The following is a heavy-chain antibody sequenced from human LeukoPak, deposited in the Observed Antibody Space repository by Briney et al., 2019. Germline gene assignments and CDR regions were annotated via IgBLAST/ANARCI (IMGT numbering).Heavy chain of an antibody. CDR3: AKRGVVIRVILVGFHKEANYFDS. D-gene: IGHD3-22*01. V-gene: IGHV3-23*01. J-gene: IGHJ4*02. CDR1: GLTLSNYG. CDR2: ISGSGGRT. Sequence: PGGSLRLSCAVSGLTLSNYGMSWVRQAPGEGLEWVAGISGSGGRTNYADSVKGRFTISRDNPKNTLYLQMNSLRAEDTAVYFCAKRGVVIRVILVGFHKEANYFDSWGQGVLVTVSS.